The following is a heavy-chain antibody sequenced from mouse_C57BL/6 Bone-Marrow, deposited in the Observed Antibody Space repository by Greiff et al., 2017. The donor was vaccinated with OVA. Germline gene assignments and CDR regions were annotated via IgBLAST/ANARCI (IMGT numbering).Heavy chain of an antibody. Sequence: EVNLVESEGGLVQPGSSMKLSCTASGFTFSDYYMAWVRQVPEKGLEWVANINYDGSSTYYLDSLKSRFIISRDNAKNILYLQMSSLKSEDTATYYCARDPDGTGYFDYWGQGTTLTVSS. V-gene: IGHV5-16*01. CDR3: ARDPDGTGYFDY. D-gene: IGHD2-1*01. CDR2: INYDGSST. CDR1: GFTFSDYY. J-gene: IGHJ2*01.